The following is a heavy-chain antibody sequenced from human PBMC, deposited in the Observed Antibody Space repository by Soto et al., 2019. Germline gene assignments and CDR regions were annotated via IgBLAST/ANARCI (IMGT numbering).Heavy chain of an antibody. CDR2: IKSKTDGGTT. J-gene: IGHJ4*01. D-gene: IGHD2-8*01. CDR1: GFTFSNAW. CDR3: TTDSYSTIKIVLFDY. Sequence: GGSLRLSCAASGFTFSNAWINWVRQAPGKGLEWVGRIKSKTDGGTTDYAEPVKGRFAISRDDSNNKVYLQMNSLKIEDTAFYYCTTDSYSTIKIVLFDYWGHGPLVTVSS. V-gene: IGHV3-15*07.